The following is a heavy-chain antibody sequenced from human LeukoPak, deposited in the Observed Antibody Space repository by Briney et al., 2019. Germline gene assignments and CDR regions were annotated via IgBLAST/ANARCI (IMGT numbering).Heavy chain of an antibody. D-gene: IGHD3-22*01. CDR3: ARLPDYYDSLNY. CDR1: GGSFSGYY. J-gene: IGHJ4*02. CDR2: INHSGST. Sequence: SETLSLTCAVYGGSFSGYYWSWIHQPPGKGLEWIGEINHSGSTNYNPFLKSRVTISVDTSKNQFSLKLSSVTAADTAVYYCARLPDYYDSLNYWGQGTLVTVSS. V-gene: IGHV4-34*01.